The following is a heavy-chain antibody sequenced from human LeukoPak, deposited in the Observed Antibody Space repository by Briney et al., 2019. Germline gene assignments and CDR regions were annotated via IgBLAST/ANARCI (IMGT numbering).Heavy chain of an antibody. CDR3: AGGLFGSGSYYDF. D-gene: IGHD3-10*01. CDR2: ISSTSSTI. CDR1: GFTFSSYS. J-gene: IGHJ4*02. Sequence: GGSLRLSCAASGFTFSSYSMNWVRQTPGKGLEWISYISSTSSTIYFADSVKGRFTISRDNSKNTLYLQMNSLRAEDTAVYYCAGGLFGSGSYYDFWGQGTLVTVSS. V-gene: IGHV3-48*01.